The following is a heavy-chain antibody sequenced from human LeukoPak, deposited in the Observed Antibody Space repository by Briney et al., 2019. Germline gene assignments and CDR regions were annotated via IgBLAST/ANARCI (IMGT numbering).Heavy chain of an antibody. Sequence: PGRSLRLSCAASGFTFSSYGMHWVRQAPGKGLEWVAVISYDGSNKYYADSVKGRFTISRDNSKNTLYLQMNSLRAEDTAVYYCAKEYDISPDYFDYWGQGTLVTVSS. CDR2: ISYDGSNK. CDR1: GFTFSSYG. CDR3: AKEYDISPDYFDY. D-gene: IGHD3-9*01. J-gene: IGHJ4*02. V-gene: IGHV3-30*18.